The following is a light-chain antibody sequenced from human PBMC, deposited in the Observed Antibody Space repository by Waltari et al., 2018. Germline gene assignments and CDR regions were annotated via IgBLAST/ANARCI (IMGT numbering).Light chain of an antibody. J-gene: IGKJ4*01. CDR2: GAS. Sequence: EIVLTQSPATLSVSPGETATLSCRASQRVSPNLAWYQQKPGQTPRLLIPGASTRATGIPARFRGSWSGTEFTLTISSLQSEDFAVYYCQQYKNWPLTFGGGTKVEIK. CDR3: QQYKNWPLT. V-gene: IGKV3-15*01. CDR1: QRVSPN.